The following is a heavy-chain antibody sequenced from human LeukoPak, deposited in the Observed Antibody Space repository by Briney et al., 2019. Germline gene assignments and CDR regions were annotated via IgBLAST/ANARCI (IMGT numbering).Heavy chain of an antibody. J-gene: IGHJ6*02. Sequence: GASVKVSCKASGYTFTSYAMHWVRQAPGQRLEWMGWINAGNGNTKYSQKFQGRVTITRDTSASTAYMELSSLRSEDTAVYYCAREYSSSTHLYYYYGMDVWGRGTTVTVSS. V-gene: IGHV1-3*01. CDR1: GYTFTSYA. CDR3: AREYSSSTHLYYYYGMDV. D-gene: IGHD6-6*01. CDR2: INAGNGNT.